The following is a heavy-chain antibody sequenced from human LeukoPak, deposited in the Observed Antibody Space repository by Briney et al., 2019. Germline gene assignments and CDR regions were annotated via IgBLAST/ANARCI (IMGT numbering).Heavy chain of an antibody. D-gene: IGHD3-22*01. J-gene: IGHJ5*02. Sequence: SETLSLTCAVYGGSFSGYYWSWIRQPPGKGLEWIGEINHSGSTNYNPSLKSRVTISVDTSKNQFSLKLSSVTAADTAVYYCTRHLVAGKITMISPWGQGTLVTVSS. CDR3: TRHLVAGKITMISP. CDR1: GGSFSGYY. CDR2: INHSGST. V-gene: IGHV4-34*01.